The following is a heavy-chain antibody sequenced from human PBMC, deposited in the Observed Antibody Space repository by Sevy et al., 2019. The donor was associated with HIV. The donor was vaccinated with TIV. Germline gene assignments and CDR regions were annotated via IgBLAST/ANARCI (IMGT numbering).Heavy chain of an antibody. V-gene: IGHV3-30*04. Sequence: GGSLRLSCAASGFTFSSYAMHWVRQAPGKGLEWVAVISYDGSNKYYADSVKGRFTISRDNSKNTLYLQMNSLRAEDTAVYYSASFHDSSGYYYDPDFDYWGQGTLVTVSS. CDR2: ISYDGSNK. J-gene: IGHJ4*02. CDR3: ASFHDSSGYYYDPDFDY. D-gene: IGHD3-22*01. CDR1: GFTFSSYA.